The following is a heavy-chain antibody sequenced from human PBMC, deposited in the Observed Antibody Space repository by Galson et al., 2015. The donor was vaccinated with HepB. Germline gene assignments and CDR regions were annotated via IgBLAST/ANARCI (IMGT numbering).Heavy chain of an antibody. CDR3: ARERYCSSTSCQDRGQYYDFWSGYYRRYWYFDL. CDR1: GGSVSSGSYY. D-gene: IGHD3-3*01. J-gene: IGHJ2*01. CDR2: IYYSGST. V-gene: IGHV4-61*01. Sequence: SETLSLTCTVSGGSVSSGSYYWSWIRQPPGKGLEWIGYIYYSGSTNYNPSLKSRVTISVDTSKNQFSLKLSSVTAADTAVYYCARERYCSSTSCQDRGQYYDFWSGYYRRYWYFDLWGRGTLVTVSS.